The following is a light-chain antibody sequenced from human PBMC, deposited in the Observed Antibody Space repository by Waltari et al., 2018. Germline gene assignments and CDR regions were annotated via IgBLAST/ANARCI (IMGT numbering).Light chain of an antibody. CDR1: QDIRRY. V-gene: IGKV1-5*03. CDR3: QQYYSYST. CDR2: EAS. J-gene: IGKJ1*01. Sequence: DIQMTQSPSTLSASVGDRVTITCRASQDIRRYLAWYQQQPGKAPNPLIYEASTLESGVSSRVSGSGSGTEFTLTISSLQPDDFATYYCQQYYSYSTFGQGTKVEI.